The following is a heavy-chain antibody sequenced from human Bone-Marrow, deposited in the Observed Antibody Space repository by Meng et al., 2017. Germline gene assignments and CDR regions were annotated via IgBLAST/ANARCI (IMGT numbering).Heavy chain of an antibody. CDR2: INHSGST. D-gene: IGHD4-11*01. CDR3: ARGPTTMAHDFDY. CDR1: GVSFADYY. J-gene: IGHJ4*02. V-gene: IGHV4-34*01. Sequence: HVQLQQSGAGLFKPSETLSLNCVVSGVSFADYYWSWIRQRPGKGLEWIGEINHSGSTNYNPSLEGRATISVDTSQNNLSLRLSSVTAADSAVYYCARGPTTMAHDFDYWGQGTLVTVSS.